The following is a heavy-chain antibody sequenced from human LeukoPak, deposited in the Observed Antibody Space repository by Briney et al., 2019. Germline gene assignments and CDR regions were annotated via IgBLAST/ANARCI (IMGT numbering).Heavy chain of an antibody. CDR3: ASGLRGYFDY. V-gene: IGHV4-30-2*01. D-gene: IGHD5-12*01. Sequence: SETLSLTCTVSGGSISSGGYYWSWIRQPPGKGLEWIGYIYHSGSTYYNPSLKSRVTISVDRSKNQFSLKLSSVTAADTAVYYCASGLRGYFDYWGQGTLVTVSS. J-gene: IGHJ4*02. CDR1: GGSISSGGYY. CDR2: IYHSGST.